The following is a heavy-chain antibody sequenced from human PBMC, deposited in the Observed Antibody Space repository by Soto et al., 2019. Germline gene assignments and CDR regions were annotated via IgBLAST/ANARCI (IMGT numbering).Heavy chain of an antibody. CDR1: GFTFSSYC. CDR3: AKDTPELAPFDY. J-gene: IGHJ4*02. V-gene: IGHV3-30*18. D-gene: IGHD1-7*01. Sequence: PGGSQILSCAASGFTFSSYCMHWVRQAPGKGLEWVAVISYDGSNKYYADSVKGRFTISRDNSKNTLYLQMNSLRAEDTAVYYCAKDTPELAPFDYWGQGTLVTVSS. CDR2: ISYDGSNK.